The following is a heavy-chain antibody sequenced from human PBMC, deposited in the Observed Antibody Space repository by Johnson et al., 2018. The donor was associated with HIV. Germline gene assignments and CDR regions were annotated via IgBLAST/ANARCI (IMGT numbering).Heavy chain of an antibody. J-gene: IGHJ3*02. D-gene: IGHD2/OR15-2a*01. CDR1: GFTFSNYA. V-gene: IGHV3-23*04. CDR3: ATNRGGAFDI. CDR2: ISGSGTTT. Sequence: VQLVESGGGFVQPGGSLRLSCAASGFTFSNYAMSWVRQAPGKGLEWVSGISGSGTTTYNADSVKGRFTISRDNSKNTLYLQMNSLRAEDTAIYYCATNRGGAFDIWGQGTMVTVSS.